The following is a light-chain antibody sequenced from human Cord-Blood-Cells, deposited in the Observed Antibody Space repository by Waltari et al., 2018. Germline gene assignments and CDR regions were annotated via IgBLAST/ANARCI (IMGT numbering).Light chain of an antibody. V-gene: IGLV2-11*01. CDR3: CSYAGS. CDR1: SSDVGGYNY. CDR2: DVS. J-gene: IGLJ2*01. Sequence: QSALTQPRSVSGSPGQSVTISCTGTSSDVGGYNYFSWYQQHPGKAPKLMIYDVSKRPSGVPDRFSGSKSGNTASLTISGLQAEDEADYYCCSYAGSFGGGTKLTVL.